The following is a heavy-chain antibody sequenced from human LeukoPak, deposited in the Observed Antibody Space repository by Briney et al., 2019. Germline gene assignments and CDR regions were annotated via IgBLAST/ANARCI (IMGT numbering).Heavy chain of an antibody. CDR3: ARDQSSGYPGWFVP. CDR2: IIPIFGTA. D-gene: IGHD5-12*01. J-gene: IGHJ5*02. Sequence: GASVKVSCKASGGTFSSYAISWVRQAPGQGLEWMGGIIPIFGTANYAQKFQGRVTITADKSTSTAYMELSSLRSEDTAVYYCARDQSSGYPGWFVPWGQGTLVTVSS. CDR1: GGTFSSYA. V-gene: IGHV1-69*06.